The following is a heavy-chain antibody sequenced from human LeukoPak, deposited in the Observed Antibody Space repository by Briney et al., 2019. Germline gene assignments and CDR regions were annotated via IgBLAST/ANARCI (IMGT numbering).Heavy chain of an antibody. CDR1: GFTFSNAW. J-gene: IGHJ4*02. V-gene: IGHV3-15*01. CDR2: IRSKTDGGTT. D-gene: IGHD2-15*01. CDR3: TTRYCSGGRCDY. Sequence: GGSLRLSCAASGFTFSNAWMNWVRQAPGKGLEWVGRIRSKTDGGTTDYAAPVKGRFTISRDDSKTTLYLQMNSLKTEDTAVYYCTTRYCSGGRCDYWGQGTLVTVSS.